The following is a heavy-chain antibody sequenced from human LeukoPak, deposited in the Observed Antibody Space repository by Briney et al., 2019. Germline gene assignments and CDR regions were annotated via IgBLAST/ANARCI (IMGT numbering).Heavy chain of an antibody. V-gene: IGHV3-33*01. CDR1: GFTFSRYG. J-gene: IGHJ3*02. Sequence: GGSLRLSCAASGFTFSRYGMHGVRQAPGEGLERGDVIRYDGSNRYYADAVKGQFTIYRENSKNTLYLQMNSLRAEDTAVYYCARQQWERAFDIWGQGTMVTVCS. CDR2: IRYDGSNR. CDR3: ARQQWERAFDI. D-gene: IGHD1-26*01.